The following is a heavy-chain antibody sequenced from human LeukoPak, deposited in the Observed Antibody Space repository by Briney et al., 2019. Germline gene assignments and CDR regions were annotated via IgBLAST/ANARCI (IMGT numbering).Heavy chain of an antibody. J-gene: IGHJ2*01. CDR1: GFTFSSYA. CDR2: IVGGGNIT. V-gene: IGHV3-23*01. CDR3: AKTGGAYWYFDF. D-gene: IGHD3-16*01. Sequence: PGGSLRLSCAASGFTFSSYAMSWVRQAPGKGLEWVSAIVGGGNITYYADSVKGRFTISRDNSKNTLYLQMNSLRAEDTAVYYCAKTGGAYWYFDFWGRGTLVTVSS.